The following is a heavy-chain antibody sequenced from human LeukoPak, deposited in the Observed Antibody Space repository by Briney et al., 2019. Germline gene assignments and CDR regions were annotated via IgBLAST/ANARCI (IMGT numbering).Heavy chain of an antibody. CDR1: GFTFSRYT. CDR2: ISSSGSTK. D-gene: IGHD6-13*01. V-gene: IGHV3-48*04. CDR3: ANRQQLVLDY. Sequence: GGSLRLSCAASGFTFSRYTMNWVRQAPGKGLEWVSYISSSGSTKYYADSVKGRFTISRDNAKNSLYLQMNSLRAEDTAVYYCANRQQLVLDYWGQGTLVTVSS. J-gene: IGHJ4*02.